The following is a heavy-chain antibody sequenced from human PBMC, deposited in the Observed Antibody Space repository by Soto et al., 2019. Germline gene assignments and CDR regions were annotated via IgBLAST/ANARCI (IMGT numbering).Heavy chain of an antibody. D-gene: IGHD2-15*01. CDR3: ARAHDLALGMDV. Sequence: QLQLQESGSGLVKPSQTLSLTCAVSGCSISSGGYSWSWIRQPPGKGLEWIGYIYHSGSTYYNPSLKSRVTISVDRSKTQVSLKLSSVTAAETAVYYCARAHDLALGMDVWGQGTTVTVSS. CDR1: GCSISSGGYS. V-gene: IGHV4-30-2*01. J-gene: IGHJ6*02. CDR2: IYHSGST.